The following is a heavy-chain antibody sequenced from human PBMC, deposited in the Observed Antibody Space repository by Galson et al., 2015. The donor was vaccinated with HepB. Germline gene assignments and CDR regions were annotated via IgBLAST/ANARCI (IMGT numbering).Heavy chain of an antibody. V-gene: IGHV4-59*01. CDR3: ARVKGSYYYYYMDV. CDR2: IYYSGST. J-gene: IGHJ6*03. Sequence: ATLFLTCTASGGSISSYYWSWIRQPPGKGLEWIGYIYYSGSTNYNPSLKSRVTISVDTSKNQFSLKLSSVTAADTAVYYCARVKGSYYYYYMDVWGKGTTVTVSS. D-gene: IGHD3-10*01. CDR1: GGSISSYY.